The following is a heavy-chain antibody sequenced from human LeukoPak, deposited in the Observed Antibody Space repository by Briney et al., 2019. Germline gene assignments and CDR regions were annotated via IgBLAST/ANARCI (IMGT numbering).Heavy chain of an antibody. J-gene: IGHJ3*01. CDR3: ARDEWVPAFDG. CDR2: IYYRGTT. D-gene: IGHD1-26*01. Sequence: SETLSLTCTVSGDYLNRFYWHWIRQPPGKGLEGIGYIYYRGTTNHNPSLKSRVTLSLNTSKNQFSLNLSSVTAAETAVYYCARDEWVPAFDGWGEGRMVT. CDR1: GDYLNRFY. V-gene: IGHV4-59*12.